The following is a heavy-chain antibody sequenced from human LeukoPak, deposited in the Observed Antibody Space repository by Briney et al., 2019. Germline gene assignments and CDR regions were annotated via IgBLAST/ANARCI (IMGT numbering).Heavy chain of an antibody. CDR2: IRSRGGTI. Sequence: HPGGSLRLSCAASGFMFSSYEMNWVRQAPGKGLEWVSYIRSRGGTIYYADSVKGRFTISRDNSKNTLYLQMNSLRAEDTAVYYCAKDRFGCSSTSCYGNDYWGQGTLVTVSS. CDR3: AKDRFGCSSTSCYGNDY. V-gene: IGHV3-48*03. J-gene: IGHJ4*02. D-gene: IGHD2-2*01. CDR1: GFMFSSYE.